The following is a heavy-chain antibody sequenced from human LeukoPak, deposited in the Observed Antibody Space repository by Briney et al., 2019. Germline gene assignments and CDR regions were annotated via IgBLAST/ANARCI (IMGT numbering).Heavy chain of an antibody. CDR1: GGSISSSNW. CDR3: ASSYVWGSYGWFDP. V-gene: IGHV4-4*02. J-gene: IGHJ5*02. D-gene: IGHD3-16*01. Sequence: SGTLSLTCAVSGGSISSSNWWSWVRQPPGKGLEWIGEIYHSGSTNYNPSLKSRVTMSVGTSKNQFSLKLSSVTAADTAVYYCASSYVWGSYGWFDPWGQGTLVTVSS. CDR2: IYHSGST.